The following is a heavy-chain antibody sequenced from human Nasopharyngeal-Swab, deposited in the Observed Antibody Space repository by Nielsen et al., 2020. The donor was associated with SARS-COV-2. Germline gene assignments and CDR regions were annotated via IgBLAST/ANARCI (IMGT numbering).Heavy chain of an antibody. CDR2: IIPTFGTA. Sequence: SVKASCKASGGTFSSYATSWVRQAPGHGLEWLGGIIPTFGTANYAQKFQGRVTITADESTSTAYMELSSLRSEDTAVYYCARDSGIVVRLSYYYYMDDWGKGTTVTVSS. CDR3: ARDSGIVVRLSYYYYMDD. V-gene: IGHV1-69*13. CDR1: GGTFSSYA. D-gene: IGHD6-6*01. J-gene: IGHJ6*03.